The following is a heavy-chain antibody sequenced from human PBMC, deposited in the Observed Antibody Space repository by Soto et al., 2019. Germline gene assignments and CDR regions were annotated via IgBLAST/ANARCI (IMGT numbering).Heavy chain of an antibody. D-gene: IGHD6-19*01. CDR2: IIPIFGTA. V-gene: IGHV1-69*01. CDR1: GCAFSSYA. CDR3: ARDPFRIAVAGLHYYYGMDV. Sequence: SSVKLACKAVGCAFSSYAISWVRQAPEQGLEWMGGIIPIFGTANSAQKFQGRVTITADESTSTAYMELSSLRSEDTAVYYCARDPFRIAVAGLHYYYGMDVWGQGTTVTVSS. J-gene: IGHJ6*02.